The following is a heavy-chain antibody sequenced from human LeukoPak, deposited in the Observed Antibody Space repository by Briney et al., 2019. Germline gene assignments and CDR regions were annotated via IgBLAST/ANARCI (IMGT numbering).Heavy chain of an antibody. Sequence: GGSLRLSCAASGFTFSNAWMSWVRQAPGKGLEWVSFISSSRSYIYYADSVKGRFTISRDNAKNSLYLQMNSLRAEDTAVYYCARGKYYYDSSGLYNWFDPWGQGTLVTVSS. V-gene: IGHV3-21*01. CDR3: ARGKYYYDSSGLYNWFDP. D-gene: IGHD3-22*01. CDR2: ISSSRSYI. CDR1: GFTFSNAW. J-gene: IGHJ5*02.